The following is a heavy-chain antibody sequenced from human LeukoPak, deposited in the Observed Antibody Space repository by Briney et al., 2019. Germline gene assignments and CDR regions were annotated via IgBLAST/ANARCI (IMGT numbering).Heavy chain of an antibody. CDR2: IKQDGSEK. D-gene: IGHD5-12*01. J-gene: IGHJ4*02. CDR3: AREDKVATIGY. Sequence: GGSLRLSCAASGFTFSSYWMSWVRQAPGKGLEWVANIKQDGSEKYYVDSVKGRFTISRDNAKNSPYLQMNSLRAEDTAVYYCAREDKVATIGYWGQGTLVTVSS. CDR1: GFTFSSYW. V-gene: IGHV3-7*01.